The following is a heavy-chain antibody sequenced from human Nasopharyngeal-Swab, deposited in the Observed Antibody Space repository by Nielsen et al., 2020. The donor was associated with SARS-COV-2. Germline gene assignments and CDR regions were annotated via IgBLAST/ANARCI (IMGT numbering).Heavy chain of an antibody. V-gene: IGHV4-34*01. CDR3: ARGLDYGDLNDAFDI. D-gene: IGHD4-17*01. CDR2: INHSGST. CDR1: GGSFRGFY. Sequence: SETLSLTCAVYGGSFRGFYWSWVRQPPGKGLEWIGEINHSGSTNINPSLKSRVTISVDTSKNQFSLKLSSVTAADTAVYYCARGLDYGDLNDAFDIWGQGTMVTVSS. J-gene: IGHJ3*02.